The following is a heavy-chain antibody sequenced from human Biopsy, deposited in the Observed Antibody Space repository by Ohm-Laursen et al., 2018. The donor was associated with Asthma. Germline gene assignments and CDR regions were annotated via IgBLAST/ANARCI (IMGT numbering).Heavy chain of an antibody. CDR3: ARLRIRPYYFDY. D-gene: IGHD2-15*01. CDR1: GGSISSSNYY. V-gene: IGHV4-39*01. J-gene: IGHJ4*02. Sequence: SETLSLTCTVSGGSISSSNYYWGWIRQPPGKGLEWIGNIYYGGSTYYSPSLKSQITISVDTSKKQFSLKLSSLTAADTAVYYCARLRIRPYYFDYWGRGTLVTVSS. CDR2: IYYGGST.